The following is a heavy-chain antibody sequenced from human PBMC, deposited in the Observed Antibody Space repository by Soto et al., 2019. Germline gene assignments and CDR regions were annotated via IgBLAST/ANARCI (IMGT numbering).Heavy chain of an antibody. Sequence: GGSLRLSCAASGFTFSSYLMHWVRPAPGKGLVWVSRINGDGSIINYADSVKGRFTISRDNAKNTLYLQMNSLRADDTGVYYCASGFGGHSGGWFDPWGQGTLVTVSS. J-gene: IGHJ5*02. V-gene: IGHV3-74*01. CDR1: GFTFSSYL. CDR3: ASGFGGHSGGWFDP. D-gene: IGHD3-10*01. CDR2: INGDGSII.